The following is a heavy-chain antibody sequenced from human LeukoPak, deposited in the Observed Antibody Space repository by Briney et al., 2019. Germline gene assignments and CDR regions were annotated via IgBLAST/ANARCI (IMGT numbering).Heavy chain of an antibody. Sequence: GASVKVSCKASGGTFSSHAISWVRQAPGQGLEWMGRIIPIFGTANYAQKFQGRVTITTDESTSTAYMELSSLRSEDTAVYYRARDIVVVPAATTRDYYYYMDVWGKGTTVTVSS. J-gene: IGHJ6*03. CDR1: GGTFSSHA. D-gene: IGHD2-2*01. CDR3: ARDIVVVPAATTRDYYYYMDV. V-gene: IGHV1-69*05. CDR2: IIPIFGTA.